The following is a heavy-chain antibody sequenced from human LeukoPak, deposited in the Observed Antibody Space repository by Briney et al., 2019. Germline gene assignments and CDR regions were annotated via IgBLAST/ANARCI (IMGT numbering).Heavy chain of an antibody. CDR3: ARDGRLTIFVRGIITEGSPPKN. J-gene: IGHJ4*02. V-gene: IGHV1-2*02. D-gene: IGHD3-10*01. CDR2: INPKTGGT. CDR1: GYTFTDSY. Sequence: ASVKVSCKASGYTFTDSYMHRVRQAPGQGLEWMGWINPKTGGTNYAQRFQGRVTMTRDTSIRTAHMELNSLRSDDTAVYYCARDGRLTIFVRGIITEGSPPKNWGQGTLVTVSS.